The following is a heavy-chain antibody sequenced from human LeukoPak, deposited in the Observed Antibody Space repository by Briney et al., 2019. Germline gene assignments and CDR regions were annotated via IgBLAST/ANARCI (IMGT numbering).Heavy chain of an antibody. Sequence: PSETLSLTCTVSGDITHYWGWIRQPPGKGLECIGSIYFSGSTYYNPSLRSRVTISLDTSKKQLSLKLSSVTSADTAVYYCARHNGGGVGSYVAPGPPDYFDYWGQGNLVTVST. V-gene: IGHV4-39*01. D-gene: IGHD1-26*01. CDR1: GDITHY. CDR3: ARHNGGGVGSYVAPGPPDYFDY. J-gene: IGHJ4*02. CDR2: IYFSGST.